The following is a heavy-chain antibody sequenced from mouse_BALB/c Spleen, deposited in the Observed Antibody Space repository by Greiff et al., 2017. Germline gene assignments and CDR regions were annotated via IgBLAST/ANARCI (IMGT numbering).Heavy chain of an antibody. V-gene: IGHV5-6*03. J-gene: IGHJ3*01. CDR1: GFTFSSYA. D-gene: IGHD2-3*01. Sequence: EVKLVESGGGLVKPGGSLKLSCAASGFTFSSYAMSWVRQTPEKRLEWVATISDGGSYTYYPDSVKGRFTISRDNAKNNLYLQMSSLKSEDTAMYYCARERDGYPFAYWGQGTLVTVSA. CDR3: ARERDGYPFAY. CDR2: ISDGGSYT.